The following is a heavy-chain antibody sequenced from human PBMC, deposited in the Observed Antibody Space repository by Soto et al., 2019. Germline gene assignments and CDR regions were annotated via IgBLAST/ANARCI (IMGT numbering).Heavy chain of an antibody. V-gene: IGHV3-48*01. J-gene: IGHJ1*01. Sequence: EVQLVESGGALGQPGGSLRLSCAASGFTFSSYSMNWVRQAPGKGLQWVSYFNSFSSDIYYADSVKGRFTISRENANDTLYFQMNRMSAEEVAVYYCTTLMIGAGYCMHRVQGTLVTGSS. CDR2: FNSFSSDI. D-gene: IGHD3-22*01. CDR1: GFTFSSYS. CDR3: TTLMIGAGYCMH.